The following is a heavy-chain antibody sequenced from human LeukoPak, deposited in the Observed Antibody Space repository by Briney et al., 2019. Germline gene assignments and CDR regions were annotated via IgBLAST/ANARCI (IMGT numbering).Heavy chain of an antibody. V-gene: IGHV4-39*01. CDR2: IYYSGST. CDR1: GGSISSSSYY. Sequence: PSETLSLTCTVSGGSISSSSYYWDWIRQPPGKGLEWIGSIYYSGSTYYNPSLKSRVTISVDTSKNQFSLKLSSVTAADTAVYYCARQGYYYDSSGYQLYYFDYWGQGTLVTVSS. CDR3: ARQGYYYDSSGYQLYYFDY. D-gene: IGHD3-22*01. J-gene: IGHJ4*02.